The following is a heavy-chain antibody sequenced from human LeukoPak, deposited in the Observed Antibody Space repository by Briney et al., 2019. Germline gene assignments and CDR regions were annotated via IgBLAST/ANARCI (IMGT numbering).Heavy chain of an antibody. CDR2: ISWNSGSI. V-gene: IGHV3-9*03. CDR1: GFTFDEYA. Sequence: SLRLSCVASGFTFDEYAMHWVRQPTGKGLEWVSGISWNSGSINYADSVKGRFTISRDNAKNSLYLQMKSLRAEDMALYYCAKAHIDSGAFDIWGQGTMVTVSS. CDR3: AKAHIDSGAFDI. D-gene: IGHD1-14*01. J-gene: IGHJ3*02.